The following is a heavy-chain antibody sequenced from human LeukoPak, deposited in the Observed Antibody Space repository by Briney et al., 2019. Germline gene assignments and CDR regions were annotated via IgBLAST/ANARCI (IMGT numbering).Heavy chain of an antibody. V-gene: IGHV1-69*06. CDR3: ARQLSAYNMGGDPFNY. CDR1: GGTFSTFA. CDR2: IIPISGTS. Sequence: SVKVSCKASGGTFSTFAINWLRQAPGQGLEWMGGIIPISGTSKTTQKFQDRVTISADKFTSTVFMDLSSLRSEDTAVYYCARQLSAYNMGGDPFNYWGQGTLVTVSS. D-gene: IGHD3-16*02. J-gene: IGHJ4*02.